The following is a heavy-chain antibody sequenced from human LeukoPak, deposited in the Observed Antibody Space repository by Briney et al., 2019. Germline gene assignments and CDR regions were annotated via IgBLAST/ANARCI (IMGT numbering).Heavy chain of an antibody. CDR3: ARLGRWDSGNSF. D-gene: IGHD3-10*01. V-gene: IGHV4-39*01. CDR1: GGSISSSSYY. Sequence: PSETLSLTCTVSGGSISSSSYYWGWIRQPPGKGLEWIGSIYYSGSTYYNPSLKSRVTISVDTSKNQFSLKLSSVTAADTAVYYCARLGRWDSGNSFWGQGTLVTVSS. CDR2: IYYSGST. J-gene: IGHJ4*02.